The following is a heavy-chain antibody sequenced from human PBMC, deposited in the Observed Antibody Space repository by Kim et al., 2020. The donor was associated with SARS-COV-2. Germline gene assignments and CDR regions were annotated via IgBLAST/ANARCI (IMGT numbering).Heavy chain of an antibody. D-gene: IGHD1-26*01. CDR1: GFTFSTYA. CDR2: ISSSDDST. Sequence: GGSLRLSCAASGFTFSTYAMTWVRQAPGKGLEWVSAISSSDDSTYYADSVKGRFTISRDNSKNTLFLQLSYLRAEDTAIYYCVRKSGCYLDYWGQGTLVTVST. CDR3: VRKSGCYLDY. J-gene: IGHJ4*02. V-gene: IGHV3-23*01.